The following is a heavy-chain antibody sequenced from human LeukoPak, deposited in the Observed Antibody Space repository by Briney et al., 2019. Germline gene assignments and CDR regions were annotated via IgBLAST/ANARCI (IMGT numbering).Heavy chain of an antibody. D-gene: IGHD4-17*01. J-gene: IGHJ4*02. CDR3: ARGQGTVTTH. CDR1: GGSFCGYY. Sequence: SETLSLTCAVSGGSFCGYYWTWIRQPPGKGREWSGEINHSGSANYNPSLKSRVTISLDPSKNQFSLRLSSVTAADTAVYYCARGQGTVTTHWGQGTLVTVSS. V-gene: IGHV4-34*01. CDR2: INHSGSA.